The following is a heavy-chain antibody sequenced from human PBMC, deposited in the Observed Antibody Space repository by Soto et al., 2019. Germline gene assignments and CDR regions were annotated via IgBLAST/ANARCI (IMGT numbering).Heavy chain of an antibody. J-gene: IGHJ4*02. CDR1: GFTFSNYA. CDR3: AKRHNDVMEVIAAFDC. V-gene: IGHV3-23*01. CDR2: MSGNGAIT. D-gene: IGHD6-13*01. Sequence: GGSLRLSCEASGFTFSNYAMSWVRQAPGKGLEWVSSMSGNGAITYYADSVKGRFTVSRDSSTNTLYLQMSSLRAEDTAIYFCAKRHNDVMEVIAAFDCWGQGTLVTVSS.